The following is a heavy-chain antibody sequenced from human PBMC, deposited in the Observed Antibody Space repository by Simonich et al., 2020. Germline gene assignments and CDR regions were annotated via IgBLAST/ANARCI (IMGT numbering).Heavy chain of an antibody. CDR1: GYTFTSYG. Sequence: QVQLVQSGAEVKKPGASVKVSCKASGYTFTSYGISWVRQAPGQGLEWMGLITPYKGNTNFSQKLQGRVTMTTATSTSTADMELRSRRSDDTAVYYCARSTTGTTAFDIWGQGTMVTVSS. J-gene: IGHJ3*02. V-gene: IGHV1-18*01. CDR2: ITPYKGNT. CDR3: ARSTTGTTAFDI. D-gene: IGHD1-1*01.